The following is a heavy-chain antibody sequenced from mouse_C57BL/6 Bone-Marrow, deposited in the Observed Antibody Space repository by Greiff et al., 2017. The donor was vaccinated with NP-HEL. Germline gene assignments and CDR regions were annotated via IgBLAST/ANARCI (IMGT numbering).Heavy chain of an antibody. V-gene: IGHV5-6*01. Sequence: EVQLQQSGGDLVKPGGSLKLSCAASGFTFSSYGMSWVRQTPDKRLEWVATISSGGSYTYYPDSVKGRFTISRDNAKNTLYLQMSSLKSEDTAMYYCARLGTDYAMDYWGQGTSVTVSS. CDR2: ISSGGSYT. D-gene: IGHD3-3*01. CDR3: ARLGTDYAMDY. J-gene: IGHJ4*01. CDR1: GFTFSSYG.